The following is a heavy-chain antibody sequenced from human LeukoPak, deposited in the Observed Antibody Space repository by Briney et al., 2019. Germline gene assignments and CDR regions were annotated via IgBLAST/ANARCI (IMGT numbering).Heavy chain of an antibody. CDR3: ARVGDTGDY. Sequence: QPGGSLRLSCAASGFTFSSYARSWVRQAPGKGLEWVSAISGSGGSTYYADSVKGRFTISRDNAKNSLYLQMNSLRAEDTAVYYCARVGDTGDYWGQGTLVTVSS. CDR2: ISGSGGST. V-gene: IGHV3-23*01. J-gene: IGHJ4*02. D-gene: IGHD1-26*01. CDR1: GFTFSSYA.